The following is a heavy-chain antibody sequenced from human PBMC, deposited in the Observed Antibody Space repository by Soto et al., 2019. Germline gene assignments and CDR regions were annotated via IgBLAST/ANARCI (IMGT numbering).Heavy chain of an antibody. D-gene: IGHD2-8*01. CDR3: AKEVSYCTNGICYTDFFDY. Sequence: GGSLRLSCVASGFTFRNYAMSWVRQAPGKGLEWVSTISGSGGSTYYADSVKGRFIISRGNSKNTLYLQMNSLRAEDTALYYCAKEVSYCTNGICYTDFFDYWGQGTLVTVSS. CDR2: ISGSGGST. J-gene: IGHJ4*02. V-gene: IGHV3-23*01. CDR1: GFTFRNYA.